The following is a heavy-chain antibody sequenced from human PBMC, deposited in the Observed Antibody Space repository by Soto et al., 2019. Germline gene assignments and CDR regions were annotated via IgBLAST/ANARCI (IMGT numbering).Heavy chain of an antibody. CDR1: GYTFTNYY. CDR2: INPTSGST. CDR3: ARDVAAGDH. Sequence: QVQLVQSGAEVKKPGASVKVSCKASGYTFTNYYRHWVRQAPGQGLEWMVIINPTSGSTNYAQKVQGRVTLTYDTSTTTVYMELSGLRSEDTAVLYCARDVAAGDHWGQGTLVTVSS. J-gene: IGHJ4*02. D-gene: IGHD6-13*01. V-gene: IGHV1-46*01.